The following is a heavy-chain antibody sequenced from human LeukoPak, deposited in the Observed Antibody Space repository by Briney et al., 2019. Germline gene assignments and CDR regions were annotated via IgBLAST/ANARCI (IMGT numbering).Heavy chain of an antibody. J-gene: IGHJ6*02. Sequence: ASVKVSCKASGYTFTSYGISWVRQAPGQGVEWMGWISAYNGNTNYAQKLQGRVTMTTDTSTSTAYMELRSLRSDDTAVYYCARATPYDSSGYYYDTYYYYGMDVWGQGTTVTVSS. CDR2: ISAYNGNT. CDR3: ARATPYDSSGYYYDTYYYYGMDV. CDR1: GYTFTSYG. D-gene: IGHD3-22*01. V-gene: IGHV1-18*01.